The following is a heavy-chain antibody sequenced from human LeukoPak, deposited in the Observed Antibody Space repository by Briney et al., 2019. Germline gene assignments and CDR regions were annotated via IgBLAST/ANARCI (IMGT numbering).Heavy chain of an antibody. J-gene: IGHJ3*02. CDR2: IWYDASNK. CDR1: GFTFSNYG. V-gene: IGHV3-33*01. CDR3: ARAGEGFDT. D-gene: IGHD3-10*01. Sequence: TARFLRLSCAASGFTFSNYGMHWVRQAPGKGLEWVAVIWYDASNKFYGDSVKGRFTISRDNSKNTLYLQMSSLRAEDTAIYYCARAGEGFDTWGQGTKVTVSS.